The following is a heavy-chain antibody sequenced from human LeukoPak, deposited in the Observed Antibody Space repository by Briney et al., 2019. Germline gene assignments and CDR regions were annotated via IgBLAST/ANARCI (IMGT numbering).Heavy chain of an antibody. V-gene: IGHV4-61*02. D-gene: IGHD3-3*01. CDR3: ARDPFGSGSGDY. CDR1: GGSISSGSYY. CDR2: IYTSGST. J-gene: IGHJ4*02. Sequence: SETLSLTCTVSGGSISSGSYYWSWIRQPAGKGLEWIGRIYTSGSTNYNPSLKSRVTISVDTSKNQFSLKLSSVTAADTAVYYCARDPFGSGSGDYWGQGTLVTVSS.